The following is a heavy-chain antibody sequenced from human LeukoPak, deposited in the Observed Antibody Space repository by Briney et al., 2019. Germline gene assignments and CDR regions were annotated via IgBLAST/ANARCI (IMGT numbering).Heavy chain of an antibody. CDR3: ARVVYCSSTSCPRGAFDI. CDR2: INAGNGNT. V-gene: IGHV1-3*01. J-gene: IGHJ3*02. Sequence: ASVKVSCKASGYTFTSYAMHWVRQAPGQRLEWMGWINAGNGNTKYSQKFQGRVTITRDTSASTAYMELSSLRSEDTAVYYCARVVYCSSTSCPRGAFDIWGQGTMVTASS. D-gene: IGHD2-2*01. CDR1: GYTFTSYA.